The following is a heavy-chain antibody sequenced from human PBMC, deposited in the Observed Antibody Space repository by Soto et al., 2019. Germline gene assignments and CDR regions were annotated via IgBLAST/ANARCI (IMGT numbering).Heavy chain of an antibody. V-gene: IGHV4-31*03. CDR2: IYYSGST. CDR3: ARGGVYDFWSGSVDY. J-gene: IGHJ4*02. Sequence: QVQLQESGPGLVKPSQTLSLTCTVSGGSISSGGYYWSWIRQHPGKGLEWIGYIYYSGSTYYNPSLKSRVTLSVDTSKNQFSLKLSSVTAADTAVYYCARGGVYDFWSGSVDYWGQGTLVTVSS. D-gene: IGHD3-3*01. CDR1: GGSISSGGYY.